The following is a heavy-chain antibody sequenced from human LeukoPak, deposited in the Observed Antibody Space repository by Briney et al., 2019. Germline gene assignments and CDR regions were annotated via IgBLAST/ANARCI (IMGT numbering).Heavy chain of an antibody. Sequence: ASVKVSCKASGYTFSGYHLQWIRQAPGQGLEWMGWMNPHSGGTKFAQKFEGRVTMTMDTSISTVYMELRRLRYDDTAVYYCARETGTNREDGFDIWGRGTIVTVSS. CDR3: ARETGTNREDGFDI. CDR1: GYTFSGYH. J-gene: IGHJ3*02. V-gene: IGHV1-2*02. D-gene: IGHD1-7*01. CDR2: MNPHSGGT.